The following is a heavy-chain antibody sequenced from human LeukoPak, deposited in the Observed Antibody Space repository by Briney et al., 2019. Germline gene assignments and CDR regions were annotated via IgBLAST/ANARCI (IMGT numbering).Heavy chain of an antibody. V-gene: IGHV4-59*01. CDR3: ARVILGYYDSSGYCFDI. D-gene: IGHD3-22*01. J-gene: IGHJ3*02. Sequence: SETLSLTCTVSGGSTSSYYWSWIRQHPGKGLEWIGYIYYSGSTNYNPSLKSRVTISVDTSKNQFSLKLSSVTAADTAVYYCARVILGYYDSSGYCFDIWGQGTMVTVSS. CDR2: IYYSGST. CDR1: GGSTSSYY.